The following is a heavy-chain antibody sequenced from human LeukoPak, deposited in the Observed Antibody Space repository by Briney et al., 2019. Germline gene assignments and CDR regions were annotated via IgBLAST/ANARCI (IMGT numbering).Heavy chain of an antibody. CDR2: IIPILGIA. CDR1: GGTFSSYA. J-gene: IGHJ4*02. V-gene: IGHV1-69*04. CDR3: ARGSPTGGFWDY. Sequence: ASVKVSCKASGGTFSSYAISWVRQAPGQGLEWMGRIIPILGIANYAQKFQGRVTITADKSTSTAYMELSSLRSEDTAVYYCARGSPTGGFWDYWGQGTLVTVSS. D-gene: IGHD3-16*01.